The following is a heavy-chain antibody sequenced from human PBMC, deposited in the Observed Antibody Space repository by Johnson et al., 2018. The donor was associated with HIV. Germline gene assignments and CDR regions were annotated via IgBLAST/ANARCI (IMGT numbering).Heavy chain of an antibody. Sequence: VQLVESGGGLVQPGGSLRLSCAASGFTVSNIYMSWVRQAPGKGLEWVSVIYSGGRTDYADSVKGRFTISRDNSKNTLYLQRNSLRAEDTAVYYCARGGLGYQNIHDPFDIWGQGTMVTVSS. CDR3: ARGGLGYQNIHDPFDI. CDR1: GFTVSNIY. V-gene: IGHV3-66*01. CDR2: IYSGGRT. J-gene: IGHJ3*02. D-gene: IGHD2-2*01.